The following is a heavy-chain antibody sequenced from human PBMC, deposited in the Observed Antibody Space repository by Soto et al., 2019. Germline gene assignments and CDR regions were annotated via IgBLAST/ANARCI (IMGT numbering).Heavy chain of an antibody. J-gene: IGHJ6*02. D-gene: IGHD2-21*02. CDR1: WGSSVDLV. CDR3: ARDLWGYCGTDCYPLDV. CDR2: MYTTGST. V-gene: IGHV4-59*11. Sequence: TLCPPWNVSWGSSVDLVGSWIRQPPRKGLEWIGYMYTTGSTVYNPSFKSRVTISVDTSKNQFSLKLNSVTAADTAVYYCARDLWGYCGTDCYPLDVWGQGTTVTAP.